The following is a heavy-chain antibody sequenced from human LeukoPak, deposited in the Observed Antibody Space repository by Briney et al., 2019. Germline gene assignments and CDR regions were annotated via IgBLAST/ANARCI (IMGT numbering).Heavy chain of an antibody. CDR1: GYTSTSYG. Sequence: ASVKVSCKASGYTSTSYGISWVRQAPGQGLEWMGGLIPIFGTANYAQKFQGRVTITADESTSTAYMELSSLRSEDTAVYYCARAGGEVTMVRGGTNFDYWGQGTLVTVSS. V-gene: IGHV1-69*13. D-gene: IGHD3-10*01. CDR2: LIPIFGTA. J-gene: IGHJ4*02. CDR3: ARAGGEVTMVRGGTNFDY.